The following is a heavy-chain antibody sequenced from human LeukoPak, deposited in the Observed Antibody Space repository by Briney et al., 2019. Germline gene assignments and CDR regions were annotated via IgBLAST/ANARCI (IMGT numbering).Heavy chain of an antibody. CDR3: ARGLYCSGGSCYLYYFDY. Sequence: ASVKVSCKASGYTFTSYDIDWVRQATGQGHEWMGWMNPNSGNTGYAQKFQGRVTITRNTSIITAYMELSSLRSEDTAVYYCARGLYCSGGSCYLYYFDYWGQGTLVTVSS. CDR1: GYTFTSYD. D-gene: IGHD2-15*01. V-gene: IGHV1-8*03. J-gene: IGHJ4*02. CDR2: MNPNSGNT.